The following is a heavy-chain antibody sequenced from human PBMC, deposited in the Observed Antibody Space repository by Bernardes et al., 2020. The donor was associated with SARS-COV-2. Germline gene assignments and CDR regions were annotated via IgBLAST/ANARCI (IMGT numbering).Heavy chain of an antibody. CDR3: AKVGEGCGGDCYWDY. D-gene: IGHD2-21*02. J-gene: IGHJ4*02. CDR1: GYTFTGYF. Sequence: ASVKVSCQTSGYTFTGYFIHWVRQAPGQGLEWMGWIDPYSGDTNYAQKFQGRVTLTRDTSISTAYMELSRLTSDDTAFYYCAKVGEGCGGDCYWDYWGQGVLVTVSS. V-gene: IGHV1-2*02. CDR2: IDPYSGDT.